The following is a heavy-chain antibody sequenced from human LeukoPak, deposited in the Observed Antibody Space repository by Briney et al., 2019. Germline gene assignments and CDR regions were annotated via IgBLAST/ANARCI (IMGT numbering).Heavy chain of an antibody. CDR1: GFTFSNFA. D-gene: IGHD5/OR15-5a*01. CDR2: ISRAGQSI. Sequence: PGGSLRLSCAASGFTFSNFAMHWVRQTPGKGLEYVSSISRAGQSIYYADSVRGRFTITRDNSKNTLFLQMGSLRIDDMALYYCARGGTDSTDALDIWGPGTMVTVSS. CDR3: ARGGTDSTDALDI. V-gene: IGHV3-64*02. J-gene: IGHJ3*02.